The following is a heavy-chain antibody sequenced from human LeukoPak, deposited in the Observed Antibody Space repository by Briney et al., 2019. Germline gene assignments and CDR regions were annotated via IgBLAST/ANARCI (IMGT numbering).Heavy chain of an antibody. Sequence: SETLSLTCTVSGGSISSSSYYWGWIRQPPGKGLEWIGSIYYSGSTYYNPSLKSRVTISVDTSKNQFSLKLSSVTAADTAVYYCARVSRKLWYFDYWGQGTLVTVSS. J-gene: IGHJ4*02. D-gene: IGHD1-14*01. CDR1: GGSISSSSYY. CDR3: ARVSRKLWYFDY. V-gene: IGHV4-39*07. CDR2: IYYSGST.